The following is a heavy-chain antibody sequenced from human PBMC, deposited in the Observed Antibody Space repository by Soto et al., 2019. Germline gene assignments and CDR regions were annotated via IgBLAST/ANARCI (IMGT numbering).Heavy chain of an antibody. D-gene: IGHD4-17*01. J-gene: IGHJ6*02. CDR1: GFTFSSYG. Sequence: GGSLRLSCAASGFTFSSYGMHWVCQAPGKGLEWVAVISYDGSNKYYADSVKGRFTISRDNSKNTLYLQMNSLRAEDTAVYYCAKISVTDDNYYYGMDVWGQGTTVTVS. CDR3: AKISVTDDNYYYGMDV. V-gene: IGHV3-30*18. CDR2: ISYDGSNK.